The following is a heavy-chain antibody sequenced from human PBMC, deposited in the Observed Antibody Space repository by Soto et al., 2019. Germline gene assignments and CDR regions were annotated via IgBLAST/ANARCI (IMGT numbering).Heavy chain of an antibody. CDR1: GFTFSSYA. V-gene: IGHV3-23*01. Sequence: GGSLRLSCAASGFTFSSYAMSWVRQAPGKGLEWVSAISGSGGSTYYADSVKGRFTISRDNSKNTLYLQMNSLRAEDTAVYYCAKHRPDDSSGYDPSYYYGMDVWGQGTTVTVSS. CDR2: ISGSGGST. CDR3: AKHRPDDSSGYDPSYYYGMDV. J-gene: IGHJ6*02. D-gene: IGHD3-22*01.